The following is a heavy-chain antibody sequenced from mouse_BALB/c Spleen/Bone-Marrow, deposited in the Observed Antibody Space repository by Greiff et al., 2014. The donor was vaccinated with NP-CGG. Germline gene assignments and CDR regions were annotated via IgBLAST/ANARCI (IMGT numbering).Heavy chain of an antibody. Sequence: QVQLQQSGPGLVAPSQSLSITCTVSGFSLTDYGVSWIRQPPGKGLEWLGVVWGGGITYYSSTLKSRLSITKDNSKSQVFLEMNSLQTDDTAMYYCAKHDTTVVVDYWGQGTTLTVSS. V-gene: IGHV2-6-5*01. D-gene: IGHD1-1*01. CDR3: AKHDTTVVVDY. J-gene: IGHJ2*01. CDR2: VWGGGIT. CDR1: GFSLTDYG.